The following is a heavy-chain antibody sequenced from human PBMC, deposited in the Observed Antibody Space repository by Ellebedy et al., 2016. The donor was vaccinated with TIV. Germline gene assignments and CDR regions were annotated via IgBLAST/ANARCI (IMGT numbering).Heavy chain of an antibody. J-gene: IGHJ4*02. CDR2: IKTDGSET. D-gene: IGHD4/OR15-4a*01. V-gene: IGHV3-7*01. CDR3: SRHTDYALDY. CDR1: GFSFSNFW. Sequence: GESLKISCAAWGFSFSNFWMSWVRQAPGKGLEWVAHIKTDGSETYYVDSVKGRFTISRENAKNALFLQMDGLRVDDSAVYYCSRHTDYALDYWGQGALVTVSS.